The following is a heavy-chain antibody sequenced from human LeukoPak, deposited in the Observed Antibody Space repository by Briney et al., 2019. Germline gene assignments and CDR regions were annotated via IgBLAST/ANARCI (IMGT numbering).Heavy chain of an antibody. Sequence: GGSLRPSCTASGFTFDDYYITWIRQAPGKGLDWVAYISSSGTATYYADSVKGRFTVSRDNAKNSLYLQMDGLKAEDTAMYYCARPARSGIYYPDAFENWGQGTMVTVSS. CDR2: ISSSGTAT. V-gene: IGHV3-11*04. CDR3: ARPARSGIYYPDAFEN. D-gene: IGHD3-10*01. J-gene: IGHJ3*02. CDR1: GFTFDDYY.